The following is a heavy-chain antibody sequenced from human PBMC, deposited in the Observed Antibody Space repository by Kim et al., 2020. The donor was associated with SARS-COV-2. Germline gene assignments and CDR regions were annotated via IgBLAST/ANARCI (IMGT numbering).Heavy chain of an antibody. CDR2: ISGDSRFT. Sequence: GGSLRLSCAVSGFSFSDNYLSWIRQAPGKGLEWVSYISGDSRFTNYADSVKGRFTISRDNAKNSLYLQMNSLTAEDTAVYYCARDITLVRGVISYYFDFWGQGAVVSVSS. CDR3: ARDITLVRGVISYYFDF. CDR1: GFSFSDNY. V-gene: IGHV3-11*06. J-gene: IGHJ4*02. D-gene: IGHD3-10*01.